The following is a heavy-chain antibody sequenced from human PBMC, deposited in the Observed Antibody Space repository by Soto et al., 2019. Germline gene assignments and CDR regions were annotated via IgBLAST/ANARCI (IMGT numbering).Heavy chain of an antibody. CDR2: IYYTGST. CDR3: ARRGAPAGKTIFES. CDR1: DGSITSHF. D-gene: IGHD6-13*01. V-gene: IGHV4-59*08. Sequence: SETLSLTCTVSDGSITSHFWSWVRQPPGKGLEWIGYIYYTGSTNYNPSLKSRVTISVDTSKNQFSLKLTSVTAADTAVYYCARRGAPAGKTIFESWGQGTLVTVS. J-gene: IGHJ4*02.